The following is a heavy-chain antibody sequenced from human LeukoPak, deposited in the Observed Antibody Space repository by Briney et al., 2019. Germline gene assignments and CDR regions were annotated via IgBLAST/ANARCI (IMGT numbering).Heavy chain of an antibody. CDR2: IYYSGST. Sequence: PAETLSLPCTVSGGPISGYYDNWIRQPPGKGLEWIGYIYYSGSTNYNLSLKSRVTISLDTSKNQFSLKLSSVTTADTAVYYCARSVVTLYWYFDLWG. CDR1: GGPISGYY. D-gene: IGHD4-23*01. V-gene: IGHV4-59*01. J-gene: IGHJ2*01. CDR3: ARSVVTLYWYFDL.